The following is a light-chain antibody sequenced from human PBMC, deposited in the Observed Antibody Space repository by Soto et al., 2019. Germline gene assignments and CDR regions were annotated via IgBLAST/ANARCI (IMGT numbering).Light chain of an antibody. CDR1: QTISSW. CDR2: KAS. J-gene: IGKJ1*01. Sequence: DIQMTQSPSTLSGSVGDRVTMTCRASQTISSWLAWYQQKPGKAPKLLIYKASTLKSGVPSRFSGSGSGTDFTLTISSLESDDFAIYYCQQRYSWLRVFGPGTKVDIK. CDR3: QQRYSWLRV. V-gene: IGKV1-5*03.